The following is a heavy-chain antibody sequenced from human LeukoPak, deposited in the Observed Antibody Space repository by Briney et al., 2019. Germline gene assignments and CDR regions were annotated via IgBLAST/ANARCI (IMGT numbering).Heavy chain of an antibody. Sequence: ASVKVSCKASGYTFTSYYMHWVRQAPGQGLEWMGIINPSGGSTSYAQKFQGRVTMTRDTSTSTVYMELSSLRSEDTAVYYCARGGYFDWLFPRGYYYYGMDVWGQGTTVTVSS. V-gene: IGHV1-46*01. J-gene: IGHJ6*02. CDR1: GYTFTSYY. CDR3: ARGGYFDWLFPRGYYYYGMDV. D-gene: IGHD3-9*01. CDR2: INPSGGST.